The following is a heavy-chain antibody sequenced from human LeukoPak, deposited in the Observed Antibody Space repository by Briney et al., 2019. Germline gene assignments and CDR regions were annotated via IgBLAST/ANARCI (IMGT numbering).Heavy chain of an antibody. J-gene: IGHJ5*02. V-gene: IGHV4-59*01. CDR1: GGSISSYY. CDR3: ARERAAYYYDSSGIT. Sequence: SETLSLTCTVSGGSISSYYWSWIRQPPGKGREWIGYIYYSGSTNYNPSLKSRVTISVDTSKNQFSLKLSSVTAADTAVYYCARERAAYYYDSSGITWGQGTLVTVSS. CDR2: IYYSGST. D-gene: IGHD3-22*01.